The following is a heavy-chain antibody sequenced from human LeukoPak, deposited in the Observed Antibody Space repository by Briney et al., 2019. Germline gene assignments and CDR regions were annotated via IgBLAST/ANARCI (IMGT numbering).Heavy chain of an antibody. J-gene: IGHJ3*02. Sequence: GGSLRLSCAASGFTFSSHAMNWVRQALGKGLEWISSISTDSLTIKYADFVSGQFTISRDNAEHLLFLQMNSLRAEDTAVYYCARKAQTGSHSGPFDIWGQGTLVTVSS. D-gene: IGHD1-26*01. CDR2: ISTDSLTI. V-gene: IGHV3-48*04. CDR3: ARKAQTGSHSGPFDI. CDR1: GFTFSSHA.